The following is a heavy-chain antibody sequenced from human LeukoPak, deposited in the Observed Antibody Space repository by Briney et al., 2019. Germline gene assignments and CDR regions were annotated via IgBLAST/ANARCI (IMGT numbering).Heavy chain of an antibody. D-gene: IGHD4-23*01. J-gene: IGHJ4*02. Sequence: SETLSLTCTVSGGSISSSSYYWGWIRQPPGKGLEWIGSIYYSGSTYYNPSHKSRVTISVDTSKNQFSLKLSSVTAADTAVYYCARQGYGGHLDYWGQGTLVTVSS. CDR2: IYYSGST. V-gene: IGHV4-39*01. CDR3: ARQGYGGHLDY. CDR1: GGSISSSSYY.